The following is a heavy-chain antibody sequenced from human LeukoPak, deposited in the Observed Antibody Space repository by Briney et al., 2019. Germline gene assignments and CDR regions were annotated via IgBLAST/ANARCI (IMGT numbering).Heavy chain of an antibody. Sequence: SLRLSCAASGFTFSSYVMHWVRQAPGKGLEWVAVISKDGSHKYYADSVKGRFTISRDNAKNSLYLQMNSLRAEDTAVYYCARDWRDSSGKFPNDAFDIWGQGTMVTVSS. CDR2: ISKDGSHK. J-gene: IGHJ3*02. D-gene: IGHD3-22*01. CDR1: GFTFSSYV. CDR3: ARDWRDSSGKFPNDAFDI. V-gene: IGHV3-30*04.